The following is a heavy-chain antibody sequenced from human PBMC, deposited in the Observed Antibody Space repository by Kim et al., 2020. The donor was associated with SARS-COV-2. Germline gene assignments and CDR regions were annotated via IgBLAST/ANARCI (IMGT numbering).Heavy chain of an antibody. CDR3: ATVVPAAIVWFDP. Sequence: YAQKFKGRVTMAKDTSTDTAYMEMSRLRSEDTAVYYCATVVPAAIVWFDPWGQGTLVTVSS. D-gene: IGHD2-2*02. V-gene: IGHV1-24*01. J-gene: IGHJ5*02.